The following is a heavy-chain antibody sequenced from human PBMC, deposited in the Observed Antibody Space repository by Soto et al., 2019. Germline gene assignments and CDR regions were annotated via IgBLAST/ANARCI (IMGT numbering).Heavy chain of an antibody. CDR2: ISVSGGTT. Sequence: GGSLRLSCAGSGFTFSNYAMSWVRQAPGKGLEWVSIISVSGGTTFYADSVKGRFTVSRDNSKNTLYLQMSDLRAEDTALYYWAKRGIAAQHYFEYWGQGALVTVSS. V-gene: IGHV3-23*01. J-gene: IGHJ4*02. D-gene: IGHD6-6*01. CDR1: GFTFSNYA. CDR3: AKRGIAAQHYFEY.